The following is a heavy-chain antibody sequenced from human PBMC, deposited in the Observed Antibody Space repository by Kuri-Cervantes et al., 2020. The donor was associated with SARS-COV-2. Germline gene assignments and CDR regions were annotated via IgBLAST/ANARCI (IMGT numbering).Heavy chain of an antibody. J-gene: IGHJ6*03. CDR1: GYTFTSYG. CDR3: ASTSPSYCSSTSCYWYYMDV. D-gene: IGHD2-2*01. V-gene: IGHV1-69*05. CDR2: IIPIFGTA. Sequence: SVKVSCKASGYTFTSYGISWVRQAPGQGLEWMGWIIPIFGTANYAQKFQGRVTITTDESTSTAYMELSSLRSEDTAVYYCASTSPSYCSSTSCYWYYMDVWGKGTTVTVSS.